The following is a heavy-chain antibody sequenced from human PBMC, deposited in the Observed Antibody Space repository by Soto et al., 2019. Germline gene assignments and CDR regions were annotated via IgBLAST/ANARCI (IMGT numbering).Heavy chain of an antibody. V-gene: IGHV3-53*01. Sequence: PGGSLRLSCAASGFIVGNNYMSWVRQAPGKGLEWVSILHSGGTTYYADSVKGRFTFSRDNSENTVFLQMNNLRVEDTAVYYCVRDRGGSYWLDPWGQGTLVTVSS. J-gene: IGHJ5*02. CDR1: GFIVGNNY. CDR3: VRDRGGSYWLDP. D-gene: IGHD2-15*01. CDR2: LHSGGTT.